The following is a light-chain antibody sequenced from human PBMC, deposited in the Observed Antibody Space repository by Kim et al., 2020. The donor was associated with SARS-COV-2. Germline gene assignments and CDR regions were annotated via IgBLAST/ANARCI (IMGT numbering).Light chain of an antibody. CDR2: GAS. Sequence: EIVLTQSPGTLSLSPGERATLSCRASQSVSSSYLVWYQHKPGQSPRLLIYGASNRATDIPDRFSGSGSGTDFTLTISRVDPEDSAVYYCHQNVSSPYTFGQGTRLEI. V-gene: IGKV3-20*01. CDR3: HQNVSSPYT. CDR1: QSVSSSY. J-gene: IGKJ2*01.